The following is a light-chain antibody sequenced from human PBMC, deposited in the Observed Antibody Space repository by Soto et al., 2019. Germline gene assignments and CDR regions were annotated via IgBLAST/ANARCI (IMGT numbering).Light chain of an antibody. CDR1: ASNIGSNS. CDR2: NDN. Sequence: QSVLTQPPSASGTPGQRVTISCSGGASNIGSNSVFWYRQLPGAAPKPLMYNDNQRPSGVPDRFSGSKSGTSASLAISGLRSDDEGDYYCAAWEDGLSSLVFGTGTKLTVL. J-gene: IGLJ1*01. CDR3: AAWEDGLSSLV. V-gene: IGLV1-47*02.